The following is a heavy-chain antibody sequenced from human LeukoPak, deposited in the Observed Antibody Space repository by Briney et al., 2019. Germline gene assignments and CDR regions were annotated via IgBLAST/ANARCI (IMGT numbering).Heavy chain of an antibody. CDR2: IYYSGST. V-gene: IGHV4-39*01. J-gene: IGHJ4*02. D-gene: IGHD1-1*01. CDR1: GGSISSSSYY. CDR3: AWGVTGTDY. Sequence: SETLSLTCTVSGGSISSSSYYWGWIRQPPGKGLEWIGSIYYSGSTYYNPSLKSRVTISVDTSTSQFSLKLSSVTAADTAVYYCAWGVTGTDYWGQGTLVTVSS.